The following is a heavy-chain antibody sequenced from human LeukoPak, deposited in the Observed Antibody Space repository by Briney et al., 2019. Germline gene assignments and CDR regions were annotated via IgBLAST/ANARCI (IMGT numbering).Heavy chain of an antibody. V-gene: IGHV3-11*01. J-gene: IGHJ6*03. CDR2: IRSSGSTI. CDR3: ARDSFGSSWYVPRYYYYYMDV. Sequence: PGGSLRLSCAASGFTFSDYYMSWIRQAPGKGLEWVSYIRSSGSTIYYADSVKGRFTISRDNAKNSLYLQMNSLRAEDTAVYYCARDSFGSSWYVPRYYYYYMDVWGKGTTVTVSS. D-gene: IGHD6-13*01. CDR1: GFTFSDYY.